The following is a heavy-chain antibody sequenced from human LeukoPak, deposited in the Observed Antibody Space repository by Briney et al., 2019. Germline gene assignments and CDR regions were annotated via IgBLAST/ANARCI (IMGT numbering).Heavy chain of an antibody. Sequence: RGGALRLSCAASGFTVSSNYMSWVRQAPGKGLEWVSVIYSGGSTYYADSVKGRFTISRDNSKNTLYLQMNSLRAEDTAVYYCARAEFLSAFDIWGQGTMVTVSS. CDR1: GFTVSSNY. V-gene: IGHV3-53*01. CDR2: IYSGGST. CDR3: ARAEFLSAFDI. D-gene: IGHD1-14*01. J-gene: IGHJ3*02.